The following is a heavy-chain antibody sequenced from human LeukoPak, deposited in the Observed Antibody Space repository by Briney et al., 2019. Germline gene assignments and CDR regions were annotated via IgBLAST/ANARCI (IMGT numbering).Heavy chain of an antibody. Sequence: SVKVSCKASGGTFSSYAISWVRQAPGQGLEWMGRIIPILGIANYAQKFQGRVTITADKSTSTAYMELSSLRSEDTAVYYCASIGGPSGMDVWGQGTTLTVSS. V-gene: IGHV1-69*04. D-gene: IGHD3-10*01. J-gene: IGHJ6*02. CDR2: IIPILGIA. CDR1: GGTFSSYA. CDR3: ASIGGPSGMDV.